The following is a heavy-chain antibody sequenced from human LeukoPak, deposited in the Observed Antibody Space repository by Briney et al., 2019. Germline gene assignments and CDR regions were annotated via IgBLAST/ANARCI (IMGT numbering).Heavy chain of an antibody. V-gene: IGHV3-33*01. CDR2: IWYDGSNK. CDR3: ARDGYCSGGSCSGPFDY. CDR1: GFTFSSYG. Sequence: GRSLRLSCAASGFTFSSYGMHWVRQAPGKGLEWVAVIWYDGSNKYYADSVKGRFTIPRDNSKNTLYLQMNSLRAEDTAVYYCARDGYCSGGSCSGPFDYWGQGTLVTVSS. D-gene: IGHD2-15*01. J-gene: IGHJ4*02.